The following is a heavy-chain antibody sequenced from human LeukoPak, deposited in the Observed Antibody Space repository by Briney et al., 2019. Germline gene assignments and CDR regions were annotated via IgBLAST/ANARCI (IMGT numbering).Heavy chain of an antibody. CDR1: GFIFSNYW. J-gene: IGHJ4*02. CDR3: AGGGGFLIEF. V-gene: IGHV3-7*04. D-gene: IGHD2-15*01. Sequence: GGSLRLSCAASGFIFSNYWMNWVRQTPGKGLEWVAIIKQDGSKTYFADSAKGRFTISRDNAKNSLFLQMNSLRVDDTALYYCAGGGGFLIEFWGQGTLVTVSS. CDR2: IKQDGSKT.